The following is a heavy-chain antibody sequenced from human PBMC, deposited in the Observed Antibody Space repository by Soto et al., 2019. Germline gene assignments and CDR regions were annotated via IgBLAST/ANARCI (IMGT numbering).Heavy chain of an antibody. CDR1: GFTFSSYW. CDR2: IKQDGSEK. CDR3: ARLTTRYYYGMDV. D-gene: IGHD3-22*01. Sequence: PGGSLRLSCAASGFTFSSYWMSWVRQAPGKGLEWVANIKQDGSEKYYVDSVKGRFTISRDNAKNSLYLQMNSLRAEDTAVYYCARLTTRYYYGMDVWGQGTTVTVS. V-gene: IGHV3-7*01. J-gene: IGHJ6*02.